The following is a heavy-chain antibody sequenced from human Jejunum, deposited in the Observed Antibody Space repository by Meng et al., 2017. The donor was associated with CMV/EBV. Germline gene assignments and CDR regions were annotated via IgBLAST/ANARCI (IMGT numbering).Heavy chain of an antibody. CDR2: IYTSGST. CDR1: AGPISGYY. J-gene: IGHJ5*02. D-gene: IGHD1-26*01. Sequence: QVLLQESGPGLVKASETLSLTCFVSAGPISGYYLSWIRQPAGKGLEWIGRIYTSGSTHYNPSLKSRLTMSVDLAKNQISLKLSSVTAADTAVYYCARESGSYYWFDPWGQGTLVTVSS. V-gene: IGHV4-4*07. CDR3: ARESGSYYWFDP.